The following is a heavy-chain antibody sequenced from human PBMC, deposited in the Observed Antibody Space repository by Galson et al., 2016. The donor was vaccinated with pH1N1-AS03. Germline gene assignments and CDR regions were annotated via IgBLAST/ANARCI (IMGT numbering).Heavy chain of an antibody. V-gene: IGHV3-23*01. CDR2: ISNSGATT. CDR1: GSTLSSSA. J-gene: IGHJ3*02. Sequence: SLRLSCAASGSTLSSSAMSWVRQAPGKGLEWVSFISNSGATTHYADSVKGRFTISRENSRNTLYLQMNSLRDEDPAVYYCAKNRYYDSSADAFDIWGQGTLVTVSS. D-gene: IGHD3-22*01. CDR3: AKNRYYDSSADAFDI.